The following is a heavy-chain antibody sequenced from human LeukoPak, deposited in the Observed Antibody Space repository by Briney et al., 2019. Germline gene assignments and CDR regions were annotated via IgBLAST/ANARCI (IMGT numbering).Heavy chain of an antibody. CDR3: ARELRRVPDSGSYFG. V-gene: IGHV1-2*02. D-gene: IGHD1-26*01. Sequence: ASVKVSCKASGYTFTCYYMHWVRQAPGQGLEWMGWINPNSGGTNYAQKFQGRVTMTRDTSISTAYVELSRLRSDDTAVYYCARELRRVPDSGSYFGWGQGTLVTVSS. J-gene: IGHJ4*02. CDR1: GYTFTCYY. CDR2: INPNSGGT.